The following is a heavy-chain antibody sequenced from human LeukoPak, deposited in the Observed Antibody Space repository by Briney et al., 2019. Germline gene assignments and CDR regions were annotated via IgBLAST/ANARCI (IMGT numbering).Heavy chain of an antibody. CDR2: INPNSAVA. Sequence: ASVKVSCKASGYTFTVYYMHWVRQAPEQGLEWMGRINPNSAVANYTQNFQSRVTMTRDTSIRTAYMKLSRLRSDATAVYYCASRSVALTRQGAFDIWGQGTMVTVPS. CDR1: GYTFTVYY. CDR3: ASRSVALTRQGAFDI. J-gene: IGHJ3*02. V-gene: IGHV1-2*06. D-gene: IGHD3-16*02.